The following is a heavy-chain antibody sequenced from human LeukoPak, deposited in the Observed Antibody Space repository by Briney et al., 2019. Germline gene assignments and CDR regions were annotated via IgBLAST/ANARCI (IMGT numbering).Heavy chain of an antibody. Sequence: GGSLRLSCAASGFTFSSYGMSWVRQAPGKGLEWVSAISGSGGSAYYADSVKGRFTISRDNSKNTLYLQMNSLRAEDTAVYYCARRSGYYYDSSGYYSSLEYFQHWGQGTLVTVSS. J-gene: IGHJ1*01. CDR3: ARRSGYYYDSSGYYSSLEYFQH. CDR1: GFTFSSYG. CDR2: ISGSGGSA. D-gene: IGHD3-22*01. V-gene: IGHV3-23*01.